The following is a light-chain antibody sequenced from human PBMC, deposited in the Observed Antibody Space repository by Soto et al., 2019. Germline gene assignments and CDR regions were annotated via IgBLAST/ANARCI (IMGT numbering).Light chain of an antibody. CDR2: DVS. CDR3: SSYTTGGSHV. V-gene: IGLV2-14*01. Sequence: QSVLTQPASVSGSPGLSIAISCTGTSRDVGGYNSVSWYQQQPGKVPKLMIYDVSNRPSGVSNRFSGSKSGNTASLTISGLQAEDEGDYYCSSYTTGGSHVFGTGTKLTVL. CDR1: SRDVGGYNS. J-gene: IGLJ1*01.